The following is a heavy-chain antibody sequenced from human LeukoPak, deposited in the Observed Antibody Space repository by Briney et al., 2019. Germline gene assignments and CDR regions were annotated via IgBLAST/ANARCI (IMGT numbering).Heavy chain of an antibody. CDR1: GGSISSY. V-gene: IGHV4-59*01. CDR3: AGYGSRSSYKAFDY. Sequence: SETLSLTCTVSGGSISSYWSWIRQSPGKGLEWIGYVPHTGDSHYNPSLESRATLSIDTSKNQFSLRLKSVTAADTAVYYCAGYGSRSSYKAFDYWGQGTLVTVSS. J-gene: IGHJ4*02. D-gene: IGHD3-10*01. CDR2: VPHTGDS.